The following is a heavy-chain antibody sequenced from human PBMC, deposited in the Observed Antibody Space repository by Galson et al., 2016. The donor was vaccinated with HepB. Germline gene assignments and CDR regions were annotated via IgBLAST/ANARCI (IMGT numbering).Heavy chain of an antibody. CDR2: INPTGGGT. J-gene: IGHJ4*02. CDR3: ARGRSYYYFEH. V-gene: IGHV1-46*03. D-gene: IGHD3-10*01. Sequence: SVKVSCKASGYTFTSYYMHWVRQVPGQGLEWMGIINPTGGGTSYAQKFQGRVTMTRDTSTSTVYMELSSLRSEDTAVDYCARGRSYYYFEHWGLGTLVPVAS. CDR1: GYTFTSYY.